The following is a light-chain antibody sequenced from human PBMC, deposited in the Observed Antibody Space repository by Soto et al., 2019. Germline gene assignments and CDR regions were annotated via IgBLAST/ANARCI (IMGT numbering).Light chain of an antibody. CDR3: QQYNSYSWT. J-gene: IGKJ1*01. CDR2: KAS. CDR1: QTISSW. Sequence: DIQMTQSPSILSASLGDRVTITCRASQTISSWLAWYQQKPGKAPKLLIYKASTLKSGVPSRFSGSGSGTEFTLTISSLQPDDFATYYCQQYNSYSWTFGQGTKVDIK. V-gene: IGKV1-5*03.